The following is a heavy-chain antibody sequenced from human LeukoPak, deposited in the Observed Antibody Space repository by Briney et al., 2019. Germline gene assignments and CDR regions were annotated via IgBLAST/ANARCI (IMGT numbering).Heavy chain of an antibody. CDR2: ISAYNGNT. D-gene: IGHD2-8*01. CDR3: AHDCVWLVYATTNWADSGDY. Sequence: GASVKVSCKASVYTHIKQGLGWLRQATGQGLEWMGWISAYNGNTNYAQKLQGRVTMTTDTSTSSAYMERRSLRSDDTAVYYCAHDCVWLVYATTNWADSGDYWGQGTLVTVSS. J-gene: IGHJ4*02. CDR1: VYTHIKQG. V-gene: IGHV1-18*01.